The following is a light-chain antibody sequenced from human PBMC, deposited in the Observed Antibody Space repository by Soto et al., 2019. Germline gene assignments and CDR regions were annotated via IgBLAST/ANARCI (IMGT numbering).Light chain of an antibody. Sequence: EIVMTQSPATVSVSPLEIATLSCMASQSVSNDLAWYQLKPGQPPRLLIDAASSRATGIPARFSGSGYGTEFTLTINSLQSEDFAVYYCQQYNNWPLTFGGGTKVDIK. J-gene: IGKJ4*01. CDR2: AAS. V-gene: IGKV3-15*01. CDR3: QQYNNWPLT. CDR1: QSVSND.